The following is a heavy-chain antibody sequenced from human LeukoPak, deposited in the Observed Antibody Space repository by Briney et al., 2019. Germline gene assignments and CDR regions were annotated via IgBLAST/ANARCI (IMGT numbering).Heavy chain of an antibody. D-gene: IGHD2-2*01. CDR3: ARANFLYCSSTTCLFDY. CDR1: GYTFTDYY. V-gene: IGHV1-2*02. J-gene: IGHJ4*02. Sequence: ASVQVSCKASGYTFTDYYMHWVRQAPGQGFEWMGWINPNDGDTNYAQKFQGRVTMTRDTSISTAHMEVSRLRSDDTAVYYCARANFLYCSSTTCLFDYWGQGTLVTVSS. CDR2: INPNDGDT.